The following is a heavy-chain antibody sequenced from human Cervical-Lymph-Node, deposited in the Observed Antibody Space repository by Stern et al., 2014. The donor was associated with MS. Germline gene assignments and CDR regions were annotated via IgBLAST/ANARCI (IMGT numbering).Heavy chain of an antibody. J-gene: IGHJ4*02. Sequence: EVQLVEPGGGLVKPGGSLRLSCSASGFTFSTYSMNWVRQAPGKGLEWASSIGSSGSYTYYADSVKGRFTIYRDNAKNSLYLQMNGLRAEDAGVYYCGGSTAAVGTEIHYWGQGSQVTVSS. V-gene: IGHV3-21*01. CDR1: GFTFSTYS. CDR3: GGSTAAVGTEIHY. D-gene: IGHD6-13*01. CDR2: IGSSGSYT.